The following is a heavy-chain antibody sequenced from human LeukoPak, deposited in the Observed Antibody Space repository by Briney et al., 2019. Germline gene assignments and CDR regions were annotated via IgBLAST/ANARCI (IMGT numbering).Heavy chain of an antibody. V-gene: IGHV4-4*02. J-gene: IGHJ4*02. CDR3: AREGGPYRPLDY. Sequence: SGTLSLTCGVSGGAISDTNWWTWFRQPPGKGLEWIGEVNLQGSTNYTPSLKSRVAISVDKSENHISLKLTSVTAADTAVYYCAREGGPYRPLDYSGQGTLVTVAS. CDR1: GGAISDTNW. CDR2: VNLQGST.